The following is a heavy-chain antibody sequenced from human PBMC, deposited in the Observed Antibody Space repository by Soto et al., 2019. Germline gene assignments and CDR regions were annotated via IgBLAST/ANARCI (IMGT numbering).Heavy chain of an antibody. V-gene: IGHV1-18*01. J-gene: IGHJ4*02. CDR2: ISAYNGNT. D-gene: IGHD3-22*01. CDR3: ARVLDYYDSSGYYYGGDY. CDR1: GYTFTSYG. Sequence: QVQLVQSGAEVKKPGASVKVSCKASGYTFTSYGISWVRQAPGQGLEWMGWISAYNGNTNYAQKLQGRVTMTTDTSTSTAYMEVRRLRSDDTAVYYCARVLDYYDSSGYYYGGDYWGQGTLVTVSS.